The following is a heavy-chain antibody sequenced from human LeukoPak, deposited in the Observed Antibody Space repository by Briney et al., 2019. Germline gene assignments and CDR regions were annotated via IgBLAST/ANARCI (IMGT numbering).Heavy chain of an antibody. Sequence: PGGSLRLSCAASGFTFSSYAMSWVHQAPGKGLEWVSAISGSGGSTYYADSVKGRFTISRDNSKNTLYLQMDSLRAEDTALYYCAKDLGDSGSSPEDALDIWGQGTIVTVSS. J-gene: IGHJ3*02. CDR2: ISGSGGST. CDR3: AKDLGDSGSSPEDALDI. D-gene: IGHD1-26*01. CDR1: GFTFSSYA. V-gene: IGHV3-23*01.